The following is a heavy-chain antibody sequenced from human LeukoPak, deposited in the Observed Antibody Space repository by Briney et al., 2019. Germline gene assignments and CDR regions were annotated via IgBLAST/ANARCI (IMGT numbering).Heavy chain of an antibody. CDR2: IYHSGST. J-gene: IGHJ6*04. CDR1: GYSISSGYY. CDR3: ARVIDIPYYYGTDV. V-gene: IGHV4-38-2*01. Sequence: PSETLSLTCAVSGYSISSGYYWGWIRQPPGKGLEWIGSIYHSGSTYYNPSLKSRVTISVDTSKNQFSLKLSSVTAADTAVYYCARVIDIPYYYGTDVWGKGTTVTVSS. D-gene: IGHD3-16*02.